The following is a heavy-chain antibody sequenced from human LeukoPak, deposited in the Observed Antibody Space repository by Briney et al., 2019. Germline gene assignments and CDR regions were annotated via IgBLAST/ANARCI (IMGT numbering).Heavy chain of an antibody. CDR2: IYSGGST. J-gene: IGHJ5*02. D-gene: IGHD3-9*01. Sequence: GGSLRLSCAASGFTVSSNYMSWVRQAPGKGLEWVSVIYSGGSTYYADSVKGRFTISRDNSKNTLYLQMNSLRAEDTAVYYCAEMQYILPGYYTWGQGTLVTVSS. CDR1: GFTVSSNY. V-gene: IGHV3-53*01. CDR3: AEMQYILPGYYT.